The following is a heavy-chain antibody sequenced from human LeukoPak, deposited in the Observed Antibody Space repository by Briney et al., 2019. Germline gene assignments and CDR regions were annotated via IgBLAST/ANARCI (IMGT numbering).Heavy chain of an antibody. D-gene: IGHD5-24*01. V-gene: IGHV3-53*05. Sequence: PGGSLRLSCAASGFTVSSNYMSWVRQAPGKGLEWVSVIYSGGSTYYADSVKGRFTISRDNSKNTLYLQMNSLRAEDTAVYYCAKDRDWYYFDYWGQGTLVTVSS. CDR2: IYSGGST. J-gene: IGHJ4*02. CDR1: GFTVSSNY. CDR3: AKDRDWYYFDY.